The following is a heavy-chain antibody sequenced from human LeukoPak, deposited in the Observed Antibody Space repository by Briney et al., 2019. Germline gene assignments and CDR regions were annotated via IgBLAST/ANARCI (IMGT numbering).Heavy chain of an antibody. Sequence: GRSLRLSCAASGFTFSSYDMHWVRQAPGKGLGWVALISYDGTNKYYADSVKGRFTVSRDNSKNTLYLEMKSLRAEDTAVYYCAGNYHDSSGYYYEGWLRYWGQGTLVTVSS. CDR2: ISYDGTNK. CDR3: AGNYHDSSGYYYEGWLRY. CDR1: GFTFSSYD. V-gene: IGHV3-30*04. D-gene: IGHD3-22*01. J-gene: IGHJ4*02.